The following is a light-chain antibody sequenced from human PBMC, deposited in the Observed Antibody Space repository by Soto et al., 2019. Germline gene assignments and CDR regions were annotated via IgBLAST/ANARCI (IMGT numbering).Light chain of an antibody. CDR3: SSYTTTNTL. CDR1: STDVGDYNY. CDR2: DVS. J-gene: IGLJ2*01. V-gene: IGLV2-14*03. Sequence: QSALTQPASVSGSPGQSITISCTATSTDVGDYNYVSWYQQHPGKAPKLMIYDVSHRPSGVSNRFSGSKSGNTASLTISGLEDEDDADYYCSSYTTTNTLFGGGTKLTVL.